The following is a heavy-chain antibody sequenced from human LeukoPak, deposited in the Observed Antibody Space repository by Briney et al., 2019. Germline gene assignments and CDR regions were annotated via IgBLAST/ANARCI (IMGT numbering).Heavy chain of an antibody. D-gene: IGHD2-2*01. Sequence: GGALRLSCAGPGFTLNNHAMSWGPRAPRKGLEWGSTIMIGGDGKHYAASVKGRFTISRDRSESTLYLQMNGLRADDTAVYYCVRAAPRDCSPASCSLFDTWGQGTLVTVSS. CDR3: VRAAPRDCSPASCSLFDT. J-gene: IGHJ4*02. CDR2: IMIGGDGK. V-gene: IGHV3-23*01. CDR1: GFTLNNHA.